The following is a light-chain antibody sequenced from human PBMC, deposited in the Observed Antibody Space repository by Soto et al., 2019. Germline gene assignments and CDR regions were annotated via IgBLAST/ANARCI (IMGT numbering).Light chain of an antibody. Sequence: QSALTQPASVSGSPGQSITISCTGTNSDIGGYNFVSWYQQHPGKAPKLMLYEVSNRPSGVSNRFSGSKSANTASLTISGLQAEDEADYYCSSYAGSTTQVFGGGTKVTVL. V-gene: IGLV2-14*01. J-gene: IGLJ2*01. CDR2: EVS. CDR3: SSYAGSTTQV. CDR1: NSDIGGYNF.